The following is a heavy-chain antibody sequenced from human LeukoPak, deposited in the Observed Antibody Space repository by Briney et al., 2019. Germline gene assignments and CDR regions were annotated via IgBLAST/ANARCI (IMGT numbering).Heavy chain of an antibody. Sequence: GGSLRLSCAASEXTFSTYGVHWVRQAPGKGLEWVAVISYDGSYKFYADSVKGRFTISRDNSKSTLYLQMNSLRAEDTAVYYCASVVGGYYPPVEAFDIWGQGTMVTVSS. J-gene: IGHJ3*02. CDR3: ASVVGGYYPPVEAFDI. CDR1: EXTFSTYG. CDR2: ISYDGSYK. V-gene: IGHV3-30*03. D-gene: IGHD3-3*01.